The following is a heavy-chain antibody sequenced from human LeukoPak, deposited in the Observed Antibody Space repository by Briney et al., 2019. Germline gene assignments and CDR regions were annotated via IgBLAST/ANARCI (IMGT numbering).Heavy chain of an antibody. J-gene: IGHJ4*02. CDR2: INPDGSEK. V-gene: IGHV3-7*01. D-gene: IGHD3-9*01. Sequence: GGSLRLSCAASGFTFSNYWMSWVRQAPGKGLEWVANINPDGSEKYSVDSVTGRFTISRDNAENTMFLQMNSLRAEDTAVYYCAKDHRYFDWIRYFDYWGQGTLVTVSS. CDR3: AKDHRYFDWIRYFDY. CDR1: GFTFSNYW.